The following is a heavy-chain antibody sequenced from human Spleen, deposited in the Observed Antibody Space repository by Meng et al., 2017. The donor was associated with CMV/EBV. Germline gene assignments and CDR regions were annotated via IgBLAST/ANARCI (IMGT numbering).Heavy chain of an antibody. Sequence: QVQLQQWGAGLLKPSETLSLTCAVYGGSCSGYYWSWIRQPPGKGLEWIGEINHSGSTNYNPSLKSRVTISVDTSKNQFSLKLSSVTAADTAVYYCCSRRFGEWGYWGQGTLVTVSS. V-gene: IGHV4-34*01. J-gene: IGHJ4*02. CDR2: INHSGST. CDR3: CSRRFGEWGY. CDR1: GGSCSGYY. D-gene: IGHD3-10*01.